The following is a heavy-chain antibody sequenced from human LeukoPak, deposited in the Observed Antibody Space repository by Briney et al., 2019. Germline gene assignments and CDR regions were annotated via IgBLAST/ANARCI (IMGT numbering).Heavy chain of an antibody. CDR2: ISGSGGSA. CDR3: AKTGYSSGWYRIWDY. J-gene: IGHJ4*02. CDR1: GLTFSSFE. Sequence: GGSLRLSCAASGLTFSSFEMSWVRQAPGKGLEWVSAISGSGGSAYYADSVKGRFTISRDNSRNSLSLQMNSLRAEDTALYYCAKTGYSSGWYRIWDYWGQGTLVTVSS. V-gene: IGHV3-23*01. D-gene: IGHD6-19*01.